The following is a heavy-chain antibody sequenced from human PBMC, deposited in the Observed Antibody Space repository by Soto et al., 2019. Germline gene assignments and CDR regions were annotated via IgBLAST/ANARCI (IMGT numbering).Heavy chain of an antibody. J-gene: IGHJ5*02. CDR2: INHSGST. V-gene: IGHV4-34*01. Sequence: SETLSLTCAVYGGSFSGYYWSWIRQPPGKGLEWIGEINHSGSTNYNPSLKSRVTISVDTSKNQFSLKLSSVTAADTAVYYCASVYGSGSYYPGAPWGQGTLVTVSS. CDR3: ASVYGSGSYYPGAP. D-gene: IGHD3-10*01. CDR1: GGSFSGYY.